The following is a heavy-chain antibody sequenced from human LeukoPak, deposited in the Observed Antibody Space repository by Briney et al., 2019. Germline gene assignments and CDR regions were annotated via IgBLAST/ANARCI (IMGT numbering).Heavy chain of an antibody. CDR3: SRGSALNRAYSGYDPPFHY. V-gene: IGHV1-2*02. D-gene: IGHD5-12*01. J-gene: IGHJ4*02. CDR1: GYTFSDYY. Sequence: ASVKVSCKASGYTFSDYYMHWVRQAPGQGLEWMGWINPNSGATGYAQKFQGRVTMTRDTSISTADMELNSLRSDDTAVYYCSRGSALNRAYSGYDPPFHYWGQGTLVAVSS. CDR2: INPNSGAT.